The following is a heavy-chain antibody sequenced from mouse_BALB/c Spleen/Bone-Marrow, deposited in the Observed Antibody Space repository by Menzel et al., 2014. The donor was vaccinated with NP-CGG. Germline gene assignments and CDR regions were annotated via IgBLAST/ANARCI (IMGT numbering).Heavy chain of an antibody. CDR1: NYTFTTYY. V-gene: IGHV1-66*01. J-gene: IGHJ2*01. CDR2: IYPGNVNT. CDR3: ARGAWANWDYFDY. Sequence: QLQQSGPELVKPGASVRISCKASNYTFTTYYIYWVKQRPGQGLEWIGWIYPGNVNTKYNEKFKAKATLTVDTSSSTAYMQLSSLASEDSALYYCARGAWANWDYFDYWGQGTTLTVSS. D-gene: IGHD4-1*01.